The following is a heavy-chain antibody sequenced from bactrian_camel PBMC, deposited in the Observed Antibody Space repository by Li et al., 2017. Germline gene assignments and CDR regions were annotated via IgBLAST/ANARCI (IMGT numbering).Heavy chain of an antibody. J-gene: IGHJ4*01. CDR1: GYGDNGDNC. CDR2: IDSGGTT. CDR3: AAVAEGRTVEGGVLLWTLFESDY. D-gene: IGHD7*01. V-gene: IGHV3S53*01. Sequence: HVQLVESGGGSVEVGGSLRLSCAAPGYGDNGDNCMGWFRQAPGKEREGDAAIDSGGTTIYAVSVKGRFTISKDNAKNTLYLQMNSLRPEDTAMYYCAAVAEGRTVEGGVLLWTLFESDYWGQGTQVTVS.